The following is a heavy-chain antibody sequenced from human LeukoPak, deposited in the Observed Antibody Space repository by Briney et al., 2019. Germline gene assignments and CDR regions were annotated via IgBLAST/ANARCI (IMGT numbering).Heavy chain of an antibody. CDR1: GYTFTGYY. CDR3: AREKGEDSSGYVIDY. Sequence: RASVKVSCKASGYTFTGYYMHWVRQAPGQGLEWMGWINPNSGGTNYAQKFQGRVTMTRDTSISTAYMELSRLRSDDTAVYYCAREKGEDSSGYVIDYWGQGTLVTVSS. J-gene: IGHJ4*02. D-gene: IGHD3-22*01. CDR2: INPNSGGT. V-gene: IGHV1-2*02.